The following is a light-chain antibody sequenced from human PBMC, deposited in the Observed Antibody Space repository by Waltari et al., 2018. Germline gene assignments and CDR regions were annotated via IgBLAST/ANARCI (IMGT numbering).Light chain of an antibody. V-gene: IGLV4-69*01. CDR3: QTGGHGTWV. J-gene: IGLJ3*02. Sequence: QQPEKGPRDLMTVNRDGGDNRGDESPDRFSGSSSGAGRYLTISRLQSEDEADYYCQTGGHGTWVFGGGTKLTVL. CDR2: VNRDGGD.